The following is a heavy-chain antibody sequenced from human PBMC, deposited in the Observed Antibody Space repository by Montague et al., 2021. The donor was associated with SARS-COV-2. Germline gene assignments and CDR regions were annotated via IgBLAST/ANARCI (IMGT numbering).Heavy chain of an antibody. J-gene: IGHJ6*03. CDR1: GGSFSTYS. Sequence: SETLSLTCAVHGGSFSTYSWNWIRQPPGKGLEWIGEIHHGGSTNYNPSLKSRVTISADTSKNQFSLKLTSVAAADVAVYYCARLGDGVVPSPILGVGPYYSYYYMDVWGKGTTVTVSS. CDR3: ARLGDGVVPSPILGVGPYYSYYYMDV. D-gene: IGHD3-10*01. CDR2: IHHGGST. V-gene: IGHV4-34*01.